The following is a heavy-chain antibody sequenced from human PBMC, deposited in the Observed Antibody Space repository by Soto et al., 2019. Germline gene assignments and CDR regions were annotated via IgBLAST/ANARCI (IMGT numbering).Heavy chain of an antibody. Sequence: QVQLQESGPGLVKPSQTLSLTCTVSGGSISSGGYYWSWIRQHPGKGLEWIGYISYSGSTDYNPSLKSRVTKSVDTSKNHSSLKLSSVTAADPAVYYCARSNGYGGLSPLDYWGQGTLVTVSS. CDR2: ISYSGST. D-gene: IGHD2-8*01. V-gene: IGHV4-31*03. CDR1: GGSISSGGYY. J-gene: IGHJ4*02. CDR3: ARSNGYGGLSPLDY.